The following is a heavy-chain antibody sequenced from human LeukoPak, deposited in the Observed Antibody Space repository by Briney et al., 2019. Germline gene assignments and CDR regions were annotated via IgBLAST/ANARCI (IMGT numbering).Heavy chain of an antibody. CDR3: ARGSGRVSMMESAYYYGMDV. Sequence: SVRVSCKASGGTFSSYAISWVRQAPGQGLEWMGGIIPIFGTANYAQKFQGRVTITADESTSTAYMELSSLRSEDTAVYYCARGSGRVSMMESAYYYGMDVWGQGTTVTVSS. J-gene: IGHJ6*02. CDR2: IIPIFGTA. D-gene: IGHD5/OR15-5a*01. V-gene: IGHV1-69*01. CDR1: GGTFSSYA.